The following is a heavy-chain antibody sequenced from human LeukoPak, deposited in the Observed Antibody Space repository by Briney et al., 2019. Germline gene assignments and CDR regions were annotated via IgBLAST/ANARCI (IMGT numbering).Heavy chain of an antibody. J-gene: IGHJ4*02. CDR1: GGTFSSYA. CDR2: IIPILGIA. D-gene: IGHD6-19*01. CDR3: AREFNPPAVAGIDY. V-gene: IGHV1-69*04. Sequence: ASVKVSCKASGGTFSSYAIIWVRQAPGQGLEWMGRIIPILGIANYAQKFQGRVTITADKSTSTAYMELSSLRSEDTAVYYCAREFNPPAVAGIDYWGQGTLVTVSS.